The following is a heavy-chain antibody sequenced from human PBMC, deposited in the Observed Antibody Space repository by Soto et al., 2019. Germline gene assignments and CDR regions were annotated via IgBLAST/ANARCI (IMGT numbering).Heavy chain of an antibody. CDR2: IVVGSGNT. CDR1: GFTFTSSA. CDR3: AADHCSGGSCYWDAFDI. Sequence: SVKVSCKASGFTFTSSAVQWVRQARGQRLEWIGWIVVGSGNTNYAQKFQERVTITRDMSTSTAYMELSSLRSGDTAVYYCAADHCSGGSCYWDAFDIWGQGTMVTVSS. V-gene: IGHV1-58*01. J-gene: IGHJ3*02. D-gene: IGHD2-15*01.